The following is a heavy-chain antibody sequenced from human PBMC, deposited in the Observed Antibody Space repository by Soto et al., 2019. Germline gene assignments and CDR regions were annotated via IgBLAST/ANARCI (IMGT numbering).Heavy chain of an antibody. J-gene: IGHJ4*02. Sequence: RLQGRVTMTTEASTSTAYVELRSLRSDDTAVYYCARGSSPVDFDYWGQGTLVTVSS. V-gene: IGHV1-18*01. D-gene: IGHD6-13*01. CDR3: ARGSSPVDFDY.